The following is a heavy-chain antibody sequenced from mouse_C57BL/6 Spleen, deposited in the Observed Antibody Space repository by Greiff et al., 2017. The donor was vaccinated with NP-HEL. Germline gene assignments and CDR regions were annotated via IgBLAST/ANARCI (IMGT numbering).Heavy chain of an antibody. Sequence: EVKLQESGPGLVKPSQSLSLTCSVTGYSITSGYYWNWIRQFPGNKLEWMGYISYDGSNNYNPSLKNRISITRDTSKNQFFLKLNSVTTEDTATYYCARDDDYDEEASWFAYWGQGTLVTVSA. CDR2: ISYDGSN. D-gene: IGHD2-4*01. V-gene: IGHV3-6*01. CDR3: ARDDDYDEEASWFAY. CDR1: GYSITSGYY. J-gene: IGHJ3*01.